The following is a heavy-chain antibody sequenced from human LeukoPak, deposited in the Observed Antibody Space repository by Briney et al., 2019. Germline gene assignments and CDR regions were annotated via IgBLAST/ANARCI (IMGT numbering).Heavy chain of an antibody. V-gene: IGHV4-34*01. J-gene: IGHJ1*01. D-gene: IGHD6-19*01. CDR1: GGSFSGYY. CDR2: INHSGST. CDR3: ARGTPRGWYRKDYFQH. Sequence: SETLSLTCAVYGGSFSGYYWSWIRQPPGKGLEWIGEINHSGSTNYNPSLKSRVTISVDTSKNQFSLKLSSVTAADTAVYYCARGTPRGWYRKDYFQHWGQGTLVTVSS.